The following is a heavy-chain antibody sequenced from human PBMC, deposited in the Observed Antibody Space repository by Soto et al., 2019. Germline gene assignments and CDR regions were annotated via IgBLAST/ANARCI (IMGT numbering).Heavy chain of an antibody. V-gene: IGHV1-18*01. Sequence: QVQLVQSGAEVKKPGASVKVSCQASGYTFTNYGISWVRQAPGQELEWVGWISPYNGDTRYAQNVQGRVTLTTDTSTSAAYVERRSLRSGDTALYYWARRGSYKWYEDLDFWGQGTLVIVSS. CDR1: GYTFTNYG. CDR3: ARRGSYKWYEDLDF. J-gene: IGHJ4*02. CDR2: ISPYNGDT. D-gene: IGHD2-15*01.